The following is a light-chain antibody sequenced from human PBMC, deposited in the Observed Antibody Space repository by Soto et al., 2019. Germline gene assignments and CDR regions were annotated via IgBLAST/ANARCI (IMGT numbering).Light chain of an antibody. CDR3: QQGYNTPWT. J-gene: IGKJ1*01. Sequence: DIQMTQSPSSLSASVGDRVTITCRASQSVSNYLNWYQQKPGKAPKVLIYAASGLQSGVPSRFSGSGSGTDFTLTISNLQPEDFATYYCQQGYNTPWTFGQGTKVEI. V-gene: IGKV1-39*01. CDR1: QSVSNY. CDR2: AAS.